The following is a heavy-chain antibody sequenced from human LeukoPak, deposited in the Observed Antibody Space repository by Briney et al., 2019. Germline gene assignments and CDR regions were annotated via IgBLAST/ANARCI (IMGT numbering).Heavy chain of an antibody. CDR2: INWNGGST. Sequence: GGSLRLSCAASGFTFDDYGMSWVRQAPGKGLEWVSGINWNGGSTGYADSVKGRFTISRDNAKNSLYLQMNSLRAEDTALYYCARLSDYSNYYYYYMDVWGKGTTVTVSS. V-gene: IGHV3-20*04. CDR3: ARLSDYSNYYYYYMDV. J-gene: IGHJ6*03. CDR1: GFTFDDYG. D-gene: IGHD4-11*01.